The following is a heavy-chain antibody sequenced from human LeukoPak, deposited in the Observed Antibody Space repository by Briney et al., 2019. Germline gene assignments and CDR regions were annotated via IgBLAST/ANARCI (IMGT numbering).Heavy chain of an antibody. CDR3: ARGAGEEYKRNWFDP. J-gene: IGHJ5*02. Sequence: ASVKVSCKTSGYTFIGYYMHWVRQAPGQGLEWMGWINPKNGGANYAPSFQGRVTMTRDRSISTVYMELTRLTSDDTAVYYCARGAGEEYKRNWFDPWGQGTLVTVSS. D-gene: IGHD1-14*01. CDR1: GYTFIGYY. CDR2: INPKNGGA. V-gene: IGHV1-2*07.